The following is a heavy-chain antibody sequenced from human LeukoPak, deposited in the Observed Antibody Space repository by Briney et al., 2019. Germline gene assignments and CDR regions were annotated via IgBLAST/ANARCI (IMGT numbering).Heavy chain of an antibody. CDR3: ARGFNWNRLFDY. D-gene: IGHD1-1*01. J-gene: IGHJ4*02. CDR2: VYHSGNT. CDR1: DYSISNGYY. Sequence: SETLSLTCAVSDYSISNGYYWGWIRQPPGKGLEWIGCVYHSGNTYHNPSLKSRVTISVDTSKNQFSLKLSSVTAADTAVYYCARGFNWNRLFDYWGQGTLVTVSS. V-gene: IGHV4-38-2*01.